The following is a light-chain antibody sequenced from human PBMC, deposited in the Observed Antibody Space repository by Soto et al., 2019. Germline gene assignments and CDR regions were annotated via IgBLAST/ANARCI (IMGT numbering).Light chain of an antibody. J-gene: IGKJ2*01. Sequence: DIVMTQSPDSLAVSLGERATINCKSSQSVLHSSNNKNFLAWYQQKPGQPPKLVIYWASTRESGVPDRFSGSGSGTDFTLTISSLQAEDVAVYHCQQYHSTPYTFGQGTKVEIK. CDR3: QQYHSTPYT. CDR1: QSVLHSSNNKNF. CDR2: WAS. V-gene: IGKV4-1*01.